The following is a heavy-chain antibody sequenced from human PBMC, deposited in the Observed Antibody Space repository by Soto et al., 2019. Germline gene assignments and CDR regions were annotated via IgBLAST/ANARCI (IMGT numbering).Heavy chain of an antibody. V-gene: IGHV4-4*02. CDR3: ARVRGVVAPIDAFDI. J-gene: IGHJ3*02. D-gene: IGHD3-3*01. Sequence: QVPLQESGPGLVKPSGTLSLTCAVSGGSISSSNWWSGVRQPPGKGLEWIGEIYHSGSTNYNPSLKSRVTISVDKSKNQFSLKLSSVTAADTAVYYCARVRGVVAPIDAFDIWGQGTMVTVSS. CDR1: GGSISSSNW. CDR2: IYHSGST.